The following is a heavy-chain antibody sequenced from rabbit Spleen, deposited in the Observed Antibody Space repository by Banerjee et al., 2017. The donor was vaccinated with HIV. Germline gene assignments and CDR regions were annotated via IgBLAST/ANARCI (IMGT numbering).Heavy chain of an antibody. CDR2: IYTGSSGST. Sequence: QEQLVESGGGLVQPEGSLTLTCTGSGFSFSSNYHMCWVRQAPGKGLEWIACIYTGSSGSTYYASWAKGRFTISRSTSLSTVTLQMTSLTAADTGTYFCARSDRDCNWASELWGQGTLVTVS. D-gene: IGHD2-1*01. V-gene: IGHV1S45*01. CDR3: ARSDRDCNWASEL. J-gene: IGHJ4*01. CDR1: GFSFSSNYH.